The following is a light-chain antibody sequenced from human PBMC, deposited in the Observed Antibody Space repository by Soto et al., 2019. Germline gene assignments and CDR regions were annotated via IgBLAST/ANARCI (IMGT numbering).Light chain of an antibody. CDR3: RQHNKWPVT. Sequence: EIVMTQSPATLSLSPGERATLSCRASQSVNSSYLAWYQQKPGQAPRLLIYAASTRATGVPPRFSGSGCETEFTLPISSMQYADYVLYYCRQHNKWPVTFGQGTKVDNK. CDR2: AAS. CDR1: QSVNSSY. V-gene: IGKV3-15*01. J-gene: IGKJ1*01.